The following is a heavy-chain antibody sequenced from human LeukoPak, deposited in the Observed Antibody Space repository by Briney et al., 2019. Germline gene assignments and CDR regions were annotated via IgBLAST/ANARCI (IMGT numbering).Heavy chain of an antibody. CDR2: IDPSDSYT. Sequence: GEALKISCPGSGYSFTNYWINWGRQIPREGLEWMGRIDPSDSYTNHSPSFQGHVTIPADKSLSTAYLQWSSLKASDTAMYYCARHRPGGAGDYWGQGTLVTVSS. V-gene: IGHV5-10-1*01. CDR3: ARHRPGGAGDY. D-gene: IGHD6-6*01. J-gene: IGHJ4*02. CDR1: GYSFTNYW.